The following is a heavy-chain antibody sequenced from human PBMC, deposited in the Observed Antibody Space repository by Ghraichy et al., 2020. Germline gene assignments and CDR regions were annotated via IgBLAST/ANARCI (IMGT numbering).Heavy chain of an antibody. V-gene: IGHV3-74*01. CDR3: ARGGPEYCSGGSCYAGDY. CDR1: GFTFSSYW. Sequence: GGSLRLSCAVSGFTFSSYWMHWVRQAPGKGLVWVSRINSDGSSISYADSVKGRFTFSRDNAKNTLYLQMNSLRADDTAVNYCARGGPEYCSGGSCYAGDYWGQGTLVTVSS. CDR2: INSDGSSI. J-gene: IGHJ4*02. D-gene: IGHD2-15*01.